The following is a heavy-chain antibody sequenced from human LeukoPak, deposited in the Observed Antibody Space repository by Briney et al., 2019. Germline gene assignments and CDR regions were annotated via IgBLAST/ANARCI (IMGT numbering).Heavy chain of an antibody. Sequence: SETLSLTCTVSGGSISSSSYYWGWIRQPPGKGLEWIGSIYYSGSTYYNPSLKSRVTMSVDTSKNQFSLKLSSVTAADTAVYYCARLSTVTTSFDYWGQGTLVTVSS. J-gene: IGHJ4*02. D-gene: IGHD4-17*01. V-gene: IGHV4-39*07. CDR2: IYYSGST. CDR1: GGSISSSSYY. CDR3: ARLSTVTTSFDY.